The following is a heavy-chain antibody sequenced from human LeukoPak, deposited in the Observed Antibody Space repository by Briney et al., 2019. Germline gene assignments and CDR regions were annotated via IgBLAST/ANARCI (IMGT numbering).Heavy chain of an antibody. J-gene: IGHJ4*02. V-gene: IGHV3-23*01. CDR2: ISGSGGST. CDR3: ASHSRITIFGVVMKHPFDY. CDR1: GFTFSSYA. Sequence: GGSLRLSCAASGFTFSSYAMSWVRQAPGKGLEWVSAISGSGGSTYYADSVKGRFTISRDNSKNTLYLQMNSLRAEDTAVYYCASHSRITIFGVVMKHPFDYWGQGTLVTVSS. D-gene: IGHD3-3*01.